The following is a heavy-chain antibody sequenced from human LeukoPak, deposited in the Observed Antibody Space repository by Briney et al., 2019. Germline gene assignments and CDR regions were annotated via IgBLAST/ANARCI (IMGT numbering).Heavy chain of an antibody. CDR1: GGSISSCY. CDR2: IYYSGST. V-gene: IGHV4-59*01. CDR3: ARGERWLRGGGAFDI. Sequence: PSETLSLTCTVSGGSISSCYWSWIRQPPGKGLEWIGYIYYSGSTNYNPSLKSRVTISVDTSKNQFSLKLSSVTAADTAVYYCARGERWLRGGGAFDIWGQGTMVTVSS. J-gene: IGHJ3*02. D-gene: IGHD5-24*01.